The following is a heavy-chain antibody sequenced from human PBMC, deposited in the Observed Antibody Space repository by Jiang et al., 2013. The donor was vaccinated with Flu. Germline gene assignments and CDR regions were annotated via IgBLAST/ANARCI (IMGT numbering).Heavy chain of an antibody. Sequence: QSGSELKKPGASVKVSCKASGYTFTNYAMNWVRQAPGQGLEWMGWINTDTGNPMYAQGFTGRFVFSLDTSVSTAYLQISSLKAEDTAVYYCARFDSGDYYYYGMDVWGQGTTVTVSS. CDR1: GYTFTNYA. D-gene: IGHD4-17*01. J-gene: IGHJ6*02. CDR2: INTDTGNP. V-gene: IGHV7-4-1*02. CDR3: ARFDSGDYYYYGMDV.